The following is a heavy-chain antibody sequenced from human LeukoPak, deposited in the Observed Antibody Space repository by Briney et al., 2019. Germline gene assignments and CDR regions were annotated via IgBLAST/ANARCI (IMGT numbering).Heavy chain of an antibody. J-gene: IGHJ5*02. CDR3: ARQRGDSGSISWFDP. D-gene: IGHD3-10*01. CDR1: GYGFSIYW. Sequence: GESLKISCKSSGYGFSIYWIAWVRQMPGKGLEWMGAIYPSDSDTRYSPSFQGQVTISVDKSITTAYLQWSSLKALGSAMYYCARQRGDSGSISWFDPWGQGTLVTVSS. CDR2: IYPSDSDT. V-gene: IGHV5-51*01.